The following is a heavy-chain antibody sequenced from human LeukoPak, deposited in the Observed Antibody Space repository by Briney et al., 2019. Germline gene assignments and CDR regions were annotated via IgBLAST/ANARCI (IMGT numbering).Heavy chain of an antibody. CDR2: IYYSGST. J-gene: IGHJ4*02. CDR1: GGSISSSSYY. CDR3: ARDQPFDY. V-gene: IGHV4-39*07. Sequence: ASETLSLTCTVSGGSISSSSYYWGWIRQPPGKGLEWIGSIYYSGSTYYNPSLKSRVTISVDTSKNQFSVKLSSVTAADAAVYYCARDQPFDYWGQGTLVTVSS.